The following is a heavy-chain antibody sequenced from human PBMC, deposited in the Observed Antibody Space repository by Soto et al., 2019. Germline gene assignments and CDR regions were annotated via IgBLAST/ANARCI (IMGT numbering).Heavy chain of an antibody. CDR1: GYTFTKFW. CDR2: VYPGDSDT. J-gene: IGHJ4*02. Sequence: PGESLKISCNASGYTFTKFWIGWVRQMPGKGLEWMAIVYPGDSDTRYNPSLQGQVTVSADKSINTAYLQWNRLNASDTAIYYCARQAGRELIDYWGQGTLVTVSS. D-gene: IGHD1-26*01. V-gene: IGHV5-51*01. CDR3: ARQAGRELIDY.